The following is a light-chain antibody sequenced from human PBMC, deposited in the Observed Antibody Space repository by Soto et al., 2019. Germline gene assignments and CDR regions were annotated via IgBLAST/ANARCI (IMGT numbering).Light chain of an antibody. CDR3: QQYGSSLTWT. CDR1: QSVSISY. V-gene: IGKV3-20*01. J-gene: IGKJ1*01. Sequence: EIVLTQSPGTLSLSPGERATLSCRASQSVSISYLAWYQQKPGQAPRLLIYGASSRATGIPDRFSGSGSGTDFTLTISRLEPEDFAVYYCQQYGSSLTWTFGQGTKVDI. CDR2: GAS.